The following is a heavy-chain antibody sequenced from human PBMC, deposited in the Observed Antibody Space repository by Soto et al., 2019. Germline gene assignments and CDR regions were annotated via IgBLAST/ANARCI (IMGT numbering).Heavy chain of an antibody. CDR3: ARGDPLNYGSYPYWHYYGMYV. D-gene: IGHD2-8*02. CDR1: GFIFSSYD. V-gene: IGHV3-13*01. J-gene: IGHJ6*02. CDR2: ITTTGDT. Sequence: HPGGSLRLSCAASGFIFSSYDVHWVRQAPGKGLEWVSVITTTGDTYYAASVKGRFTISRENAENSLYLQMNILRAEDAAVYYCARGDPLNYGSYPYWHYYGMYVCARRTTVTVSS.